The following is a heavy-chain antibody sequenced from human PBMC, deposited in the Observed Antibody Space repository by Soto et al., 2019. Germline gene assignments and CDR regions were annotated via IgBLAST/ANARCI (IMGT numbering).Heavy chain of an antibody. D-gene: IGHD6-19*01. CDR2: ISSSSSYI. V-gene: IGHV3-21*01. CDR1: GFTFSSYS. J-gene: IGHJ3*02. CDR3: ARDRLSAFDI. Sequence: GGSLRLSCAASGFTFSSYSMNWVRQAPGEGLEWVSSISSSSSYIYYADSVKGRFTISRDNAKNSLYLQMNSLRAEDTAVYYCARDRLSAFDIWGQGTMVTVSS.